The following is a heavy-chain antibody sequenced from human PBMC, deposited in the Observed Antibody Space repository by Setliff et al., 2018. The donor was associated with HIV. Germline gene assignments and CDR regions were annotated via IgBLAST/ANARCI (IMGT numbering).Heavy chain of an antibody. Sequence: PGESLKISCAASGFTVSRNYMSWVRQAPGKGLEWVSIIYSDGRTYYADSVKGRFTISRDNSKNMLYLQMNSLRAEDTALYYCARDHKYYDSSDWVVGFDIWGQGTMVT. CDR1: GFTVSRNY. CDR2: IYSDGRT. V-gene: IGHV3-66*01. J-gene: IGHJ3*02. CDR3: ARDHKYYDSSDWVVGFDI. D-gene: IGHD3-22*01.